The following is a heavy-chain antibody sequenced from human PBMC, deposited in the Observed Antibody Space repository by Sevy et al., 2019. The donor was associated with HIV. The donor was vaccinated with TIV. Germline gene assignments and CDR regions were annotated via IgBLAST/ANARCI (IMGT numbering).Heavy chain of an antibody. D-gene: IGHD3-22*01. CDR1: GYTFTGYY. J-gene: IGHJ4*02. CDR3: ARGFYYDSKGGYFDY. CDR2: INPNSGGT. Sequence: ASVKVPCKASGYTFTGYYMHWVRQAPGQGLEWMGRINPNSGGTNYAQKFQGRVTMTRDTSISTAYMELSRLRSDDTAVYYCARGFYYDSKGGYFDYWGQGTLVTVSS. V-gene: IGHV1-2*06.